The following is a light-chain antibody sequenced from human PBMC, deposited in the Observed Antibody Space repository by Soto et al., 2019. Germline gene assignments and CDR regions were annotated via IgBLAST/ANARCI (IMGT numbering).Light chain of an antibody. V-gene: IGKV3-20*01. J-gene: IGKJ1*01. CDR2: GAS. CDR3: QQFDSSVT. CDR1: QSVSSTF. Sequence: EIVLTQSPGSLSSSPGERATLSCRASQSVSSTFFAWYQQRPGQAPSLLMYGASSRTTGIPERFSGSESGTDFALTISRLEPEDFAVDYCQQFDSSVTFGQGTKVEIK.